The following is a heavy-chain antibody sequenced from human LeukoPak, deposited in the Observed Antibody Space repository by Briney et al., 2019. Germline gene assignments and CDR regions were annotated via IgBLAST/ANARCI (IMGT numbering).Heavy chain of an antibody. J-gene: IGHJ6*03. CDR3: ARALGGPYMDV. Sequence: SETLSLTCAVYGGSFSGYYWSWIRQPPGKGLEWIGEINHSGSTNYNPSLKSRVTILVDTSKNQFSLKLSSVTAADTAVYYCARALGGPYMDVWGKGTTVTVSS. CDR1: GGSFSGYY. D-gene: IGHD3-16*01. CDR2: INHSGST. V-gene: IGHV4-34*01.